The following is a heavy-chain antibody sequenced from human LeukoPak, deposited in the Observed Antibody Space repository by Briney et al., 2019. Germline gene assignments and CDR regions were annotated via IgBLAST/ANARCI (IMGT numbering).Heavy chain of an antibody. D-gene: IGHD2-2*01. CDR2: TQHGGNT. J-gene: IGHJ2*01. CDR3: VRDIVPAHFDL. Sequence: SEALSLTCAVSGYSINSGYYWGWIRQPPGKEMEWIGSTQHGGNTYYNPSLRGRVTISVDTAKNQLSLNLNSVTSADTAVYYCVRDIVPAHFDLWGRGTLVTVSS. CDR1: GYSINSGYY. V-gene: IGHV4-38-2*02.